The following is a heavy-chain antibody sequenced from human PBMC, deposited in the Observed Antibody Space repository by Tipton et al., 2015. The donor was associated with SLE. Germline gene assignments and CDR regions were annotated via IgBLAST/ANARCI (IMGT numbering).Heavy chain of an antibody. J-gene: IGHJ6*03. D-gene: IGHD3-22*01. CDR1: GFTVSSNY. V-gene: IGHV3-53*01. Sequence: SLRLSCAVSGFTVSSNYMSWVRQAPGKGLEWVSVIYSGGTTYYADSVKGRFTISRDNAKNSLYLQMNSLRAEDTAVYYCARGGPIVVDLYYMDVWGKGTTVTVSS. CDR3: ARGGPIVVDLYYMDV. CDR2: IYSGGTT.